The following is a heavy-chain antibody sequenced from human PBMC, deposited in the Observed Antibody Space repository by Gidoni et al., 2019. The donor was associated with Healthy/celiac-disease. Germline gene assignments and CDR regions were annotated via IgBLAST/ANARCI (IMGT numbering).Heavy chain of an antibody. CDR2: ISYDGSNK. J-gene: IGHJ5*02. D-gene: IGHD2-21*01. V-gene: IGHV3-30-3*01. Sequence: QVQLVESGGGVVQPGRSLRLSCAASGFTFSSYAMHWVRQAPGKGLEWVAVISYDGSNKYYADSVKGRFTISRDNSKNTLYLQMNSLRAEDTAVYYCASLIVVVIGNWFDPWGQGTLVTVSS. CDR1: GFTFSSYA. CDR3: ASLIVVVIGNWFDP.